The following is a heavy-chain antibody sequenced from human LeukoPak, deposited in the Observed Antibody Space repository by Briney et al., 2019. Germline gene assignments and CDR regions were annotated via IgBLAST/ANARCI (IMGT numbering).Heavy chain of an antibody. CDR3: AKELLSVGASNYYFDY. CDR1: GFTFSSYA. V-gene: IGHV3-23*01. D-gene: IGHD1-26*01. CDR2: LSGSGGAT. J-gene: IGHJ4*02. Sequence: GGSLRLSCAASGFTFSSYAMSWVRQAAGKVLEWVSSLSGSGGATYYADSVKGRFSISRDNSKNPLYLQMNSLAVHQPAVYYCAKELLSVGASNYYFDYWGQGTLVTVS.